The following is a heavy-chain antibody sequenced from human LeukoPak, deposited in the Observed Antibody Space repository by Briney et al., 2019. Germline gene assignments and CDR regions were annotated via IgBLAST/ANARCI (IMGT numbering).Heavy chain of an antibody. D-gene: IGHD3-10*01. V-gene: IGHV3-48*01. J-gene: IGHJ4*02. CDR1: GFIFSNDP. CDR2: IRDTGTDI. CDR3: VRDQSWSFDS. Sequence: GGSLRLSCTASGFIFSNDPMNWVRQAPGQGLEWLSNIRDTGTDIYYAESVKGRFTISRDNAKNSLFLQMNSLRVEDTAVYYCVRDQSWSFDSWGQGTLVTVSS.